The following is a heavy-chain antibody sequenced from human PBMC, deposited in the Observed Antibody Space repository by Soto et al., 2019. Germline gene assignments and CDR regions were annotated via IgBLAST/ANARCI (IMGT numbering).Heavy chain of an antibody. Sequence: EVQLVESGGGLVQPGGSLRLSCTASGFTLGNYWMNWVRQAPEKGLEWVANIKQDGSEKNYVDSVKGRFTISRDNAKNSLYLQMDSLRADDTAMYYCMTTVTTFGCWGQGTLVTVSS. CDR2: IKQDGSEK. J-gene: IGHJ4*02. V-gene: IGHV3-7*05. CDR1: GFTLGNYW. D-gene: IGHD4-17*01. CDR3: MTTVTTFGC.